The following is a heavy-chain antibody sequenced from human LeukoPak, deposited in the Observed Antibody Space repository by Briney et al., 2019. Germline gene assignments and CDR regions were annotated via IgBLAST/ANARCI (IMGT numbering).Heavy chain of an antibody. CDR3: ARAVGYYYGMDV. J-gene: IGHJ6*02. CDR2: IYYSGST. CDR1: GGSISSHY. Sequence: SETLSLTCTVSGGSISSHYWSWIRQPPGKGLEWIGYIYYSGSTNYNPSLKSRVTISVDTSKNQFSPKLSSVTAADTAVYYCARAVGYYYGMDVWGQGTTVTVSS. V-gene: IGHV4-59*11.